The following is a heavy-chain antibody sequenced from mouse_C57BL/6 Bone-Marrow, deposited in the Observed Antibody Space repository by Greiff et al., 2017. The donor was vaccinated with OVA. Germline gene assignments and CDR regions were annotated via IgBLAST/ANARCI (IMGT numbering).Heavy chain of an antibody. CDR1: GYAFTNYL. CDR3: ARGPPSYYYGSSYDAMDY. CDR2: INPGSGGT. J-gene: IGHJ4*01. D-gene: IGHD1-1*01. Sequence: VKLQESGAELVRPGTSVKVSCKASGYAFTNYLIEWVKQRPGQGLEWIGVINPGSGGTNYNEKFKGKATLTADKSSSTAYMQLSSLTSEDSAVYFCARGPPSYYYGSSYDAMDYWGQGTSVTVSS. V-gene: IGHV1-54*01.